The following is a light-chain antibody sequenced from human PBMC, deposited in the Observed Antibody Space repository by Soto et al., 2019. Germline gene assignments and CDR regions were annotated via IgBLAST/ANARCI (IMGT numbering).Light chain of an antibody. CDR3: QQYDSSPWT. CDR2: SVS. Sequence: EIVMTQSPATLSVSPGEGATLSCRASQSVSTNLAWYQQKPGQAPRLLIYSVSTRATGIPARFSGSGSGTEFTLTISSLQSEDFAVYYCQQYDSSPWTFGQGTKVEIK. J-gene: IGKJ1*01. CDR1: QSVSTN. V-gene: IGKV3-15*01.